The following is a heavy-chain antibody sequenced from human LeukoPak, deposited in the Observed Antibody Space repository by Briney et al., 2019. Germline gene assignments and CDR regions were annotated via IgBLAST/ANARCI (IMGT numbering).Heavy chain of an antibody. Sequence: PGGSLRLSCAASGFTFSTYEMNWVRQAPGKGLEWVSYISSGGSTIYYADSVKGRFTISRDNAKNSLYLQKNSLRAEDPAVYYCARDQKYFNAFDIWGQGTMVTVSS. CDR1: GFTFSTYE. J-gene: IGHJ3*02. CDR3: ARDQKYFNAFDI. CDR2: ISSGGSTI. V-gene: IGHV3-48*03. D-gene: IGHD3-10*01.